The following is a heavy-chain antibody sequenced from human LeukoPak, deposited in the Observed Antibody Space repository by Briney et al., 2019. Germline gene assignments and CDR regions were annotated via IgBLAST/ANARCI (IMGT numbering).Heavy chain of an antibody. J-gene: IGHJ4*02. D-gene: IGHD4-17*01. Sequence: ASVTVSCKSSVYTFTIYGISWVRQAPGQGLEGMGWISAYNGNTNYAQKLQGRVTMTTDPSTSTAYMELRSLRSDDTAVYYCARGFHYATNYFDYWGQGTLVTVSS. CDR3: ARGFHYATNYFDY. CDR1: VYTFTIYG. CDR2: ISAYNGNT. V-gene: IGHV1-18*01.